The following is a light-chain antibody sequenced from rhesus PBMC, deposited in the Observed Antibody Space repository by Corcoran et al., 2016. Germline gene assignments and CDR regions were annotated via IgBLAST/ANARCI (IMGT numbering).Light chain of an antibody. Sequence: DIQMTQSPSSLSASVGDTVTITCRASQSFSSSLAWYQQKPGKAPKLLIYSASSLQSGVPSRFCGSKSGTAFTLTISSLQPEDIASYYCQQYYSYPHSFGQGTKVEIK. J-gene: IGKJ2*01. CDR3: QQYYSYPHS. CDR2: SAS. V-gene: IGKV1-46*01. CDR1: QSFSSS.